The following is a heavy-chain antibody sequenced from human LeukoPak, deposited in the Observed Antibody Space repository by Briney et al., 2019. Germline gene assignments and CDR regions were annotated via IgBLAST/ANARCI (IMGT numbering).Heavy chain of an antibody. CDR1: GFTFSSYA. J-gene: IGHJ4*02. Sequence: PGGSLRLSCAASGFTFSSYAMSWVRQAPGKGLEWVPAISGSGGSTYYADSVKGRFTISRDNSKNTLYLQMNSLRAEDTAVYYCAKDRHIVVVPAAWDYWGQGTLVTVSS. CDR2: ISGSGGST. V-gene: IGHV3-23*01. CDR3: AKDRHIVVVPAAWDY. D-gene: IGHD2-2*01.